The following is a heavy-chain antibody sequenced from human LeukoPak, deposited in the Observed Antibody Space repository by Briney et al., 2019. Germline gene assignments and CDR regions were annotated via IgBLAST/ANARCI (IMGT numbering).Heavy chain of an antibody. CDR2: IKSKTDGGTT. CDR3: TTDRGIAVRPLFDS. Sequence: GGSLRLSCAASGFTFNYAWMSWVRQAPGKGLEWVGRIKSKTDGGTTDYPAPVKGKFTISRDDSKNTLYLQMNSLKIEDTAVYYCTTDRGIAVRPLFDSWGQGTLVTVSS. CDR1: GFTFNYAW. D-gene: IGHD6-19*01. V-gene: IGHV3-15*01. J-gene: IGHJ4*02.